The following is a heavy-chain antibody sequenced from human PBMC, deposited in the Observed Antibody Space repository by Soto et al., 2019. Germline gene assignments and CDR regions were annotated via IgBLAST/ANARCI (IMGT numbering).Heavy chain of an antibody. CDR3: GRSLRGIYVAFGR. Sequence: EVQLVDSGGGLVQPGGSLRLSCAASEFTFRSYWMHWVRQSPGKGLVWVSRISGDGSSTNYADSVKGRFTISRDNAKNTVYLQIDSLRAEDTDVHYCGRSLRGIYVAFGRWGQVTMVTVS. CDR1: EFTFRSYW. J-gene: IGHJ3*01. V-gene: IGHV3-74*01. CDR2: ISGDGSST. D-gene: IGHD1-1*01.